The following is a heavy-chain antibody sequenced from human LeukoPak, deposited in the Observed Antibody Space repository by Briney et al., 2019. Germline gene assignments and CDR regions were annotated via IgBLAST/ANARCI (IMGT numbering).Heavy chain of an antibody. J-gene: IGHJ4*02. CDR2: ISSSGSTI. V-gene: IGHV3-11*01. Sequence: GGSRRLSCAASGFTFSDYYMSWIRQAPGKGLEWVSYISSSGSTIYYADSVKGRFTISRDNAKNSLYLQMNSLRAEDTAVYYCARGTYYYDSSGPGNWGQGTLVTVSS. D-gene: IGHD3-22*01. CDR1: GFTFSDYY. CDR3: ARGTYYYDSSGPGN.